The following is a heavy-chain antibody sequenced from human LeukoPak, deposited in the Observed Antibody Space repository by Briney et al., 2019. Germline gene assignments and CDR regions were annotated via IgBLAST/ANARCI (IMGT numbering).Heavy chain of an antibody. CDR3: ARDPYYYGSGSPTPFDY. J-gene: IGHJ4*02. Sequence: GGSLRLSCAASGFTFDDYGMSWVRQAPGKGLEWVSGINYNGGSTGYADSVKGRFTISRDNAKNSLYLQMNSLRAEDTALYYCARDPYYYGSGSPTPFDYWGQGTLVTVSS. D-gene: IGHD3-10*01. V-gene: IGHV3-20*04. CDR1: GFTFDDYG. CDR2: INYNGGST.